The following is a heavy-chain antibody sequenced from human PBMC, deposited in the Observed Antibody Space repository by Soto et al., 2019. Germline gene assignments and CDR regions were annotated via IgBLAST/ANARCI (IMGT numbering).Heavy chain of an antibody. CDR3: ARDAQNQLPPGSYYYYGMDV. D-gene: IGHD2-2*01. J-gene: IGHJ6*02. CDR1: GGSISSGDYY. Sequence: PSETLSLTCTVSGGSISSGDYYWSWIRQPPGKGLEWIGYIYYSGSTYYNPSLKSRVTISVDTSKNQFSLKLSSVTAADTAVYYCARDAQNQLPPGSYYYYGMDVWGQGTTVTVSS. V-gene: IGHV4-30-4*01. CDR2: IYYSGST.